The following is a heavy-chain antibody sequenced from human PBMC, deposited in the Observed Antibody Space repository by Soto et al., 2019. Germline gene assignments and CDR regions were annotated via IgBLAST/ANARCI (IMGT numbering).Heavy chain of an antibody. J-gene: IGHJ4*02. CDR2: IYSGGYT. CDR3: APRPGGGGY. V-gene: IGHV3-53*01. D-gene: IGHD3-10*01. CDR1: GFTVSNNY. Sequence: EVQLVESGGGLIQPGGSLRLSCAVSGFTVSNNYMSWVRQAPGKGLEGVSVIYSGGYTAYGDSVKGRFTISRDNSKNTLYLQINSLGADAPGVFCWAPRPGGGGYWGQGTLVTVSS.